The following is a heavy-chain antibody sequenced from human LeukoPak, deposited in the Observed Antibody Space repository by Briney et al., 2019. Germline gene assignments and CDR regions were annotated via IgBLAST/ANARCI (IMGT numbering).Heavy chain of an antibody. CDR2: IYYSGST. CDR3: ARYYSYYDFWSGVYYYYYMDV. Sequence: SETLSLTCTVSGGSISSSSYYWGWIRQPPGKGLEWIGSIYYSGSTYYNPSLKSRVTISVDTSRNQFSLKLSSVTAADTAVYYCARYYSYYDFWSGVYYYYYMDVWGKGTTVTVSS. D-gene: IGHD3-3*01. CDR1: GGSISSSSYY. V-gene: IGHV4-39*07. J-gene: IGHJ6*03.